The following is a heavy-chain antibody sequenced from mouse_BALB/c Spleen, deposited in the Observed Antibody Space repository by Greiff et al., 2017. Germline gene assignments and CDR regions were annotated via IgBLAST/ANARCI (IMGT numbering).Heavy chain of an antibody. V-gene: IGHV3-2*02. CDR3: ARSGYYGSSWEGFAY. Sequence: EVKVVESGPGLVKPSQSLSLTCTVTGYSITSDYAWNWIRQFPGNKLEWMGYISYSGSTSYNPSLKSLISITRDTSKNQFFLQLNSVTTKDTATYYCARSGYYGSSWEGFAYWGQGTLVTVSA. J-gene: IGHJ3*01. CDR1: GYSITSDYA. CDR2: ISYSGST. D-gene: IGHD1-1*01.